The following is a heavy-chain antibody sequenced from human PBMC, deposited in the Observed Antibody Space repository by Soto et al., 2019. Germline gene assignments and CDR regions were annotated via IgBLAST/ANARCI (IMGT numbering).Heavy chain of an antibody. CDR1: GFTFSNYA. CDR3: AKDLSSLGWLALGAPFDS. V-gene: IGHV3-23*01. CDR2: ISANGRNA. D-gene: IGHD3-22*01. Sequence: GGSLRLSCAASGFTFSNYAMNWFRQAPGKWLEWLSSISANGRNAYYADSVKGRFTISRDRSKNTLYLQLDSLRVEDTAIYFCAKDLSSLGWLALGAPFDSWGQGXLVTVYS. J-gene: IGHJ4*02.